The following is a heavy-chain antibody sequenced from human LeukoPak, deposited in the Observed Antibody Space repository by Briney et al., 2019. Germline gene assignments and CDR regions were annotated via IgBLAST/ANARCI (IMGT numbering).Heavy chain of an antibody. Sequence: GGSLRLSCAASGFTFSSYSMNWVRQAPGKGLEWVSYISSNSSTIYYADSVKGRFTISRDNAKNSLYLQMNSLRAEDTAVYYCARRGYYYDSSGYYYVTFLDYWGQGTLVTVSS. V-gene: IGHV3-48*01. CDR3: ARRGYYYDSSGYYYVTFLDY. J-gene: IGHJ4*02. D-gene: IGHD3-22*01. CDR1: GFTFSSYS. CDR2: ISSNSSTI.